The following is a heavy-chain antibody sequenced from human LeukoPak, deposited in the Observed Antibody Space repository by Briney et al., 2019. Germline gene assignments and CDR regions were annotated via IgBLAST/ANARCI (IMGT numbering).Heavy chain of an antibody. V-gene: IGHV1-2*02. Sequence: ASVKVSCKTSGYTFTGHYMHWVRQAPGQGPEWMGWINPNSGGTNYAQKFQGRVTMTRDTSISTAYMELSRLRSDDTAVYYCARARYYYDSSGLRGDAFDIWGQGTMVTVSS. CDR3: ARARYYYDSSGLRGDAFDI. J-gene: IGHJ3*02. CDR1: GYTFTGHY. CDR2: INPNSGGT. D-gene: IGHD3-22*01.